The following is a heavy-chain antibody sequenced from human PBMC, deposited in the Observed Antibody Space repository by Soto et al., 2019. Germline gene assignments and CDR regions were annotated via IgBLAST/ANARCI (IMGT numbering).Heavy chain of an antibody. CDR3: ARRGGPGDY. CDR1: GFNFNDYY. D-gene: IGHD2-15*01. CDR2: ISHSGHIT. V-gene: IGHV3-11*01. J-gene: IGHJ4*02. Sequence: QVQLVESGGGLVKPGGSLRLSCAASGFNFNDYYMSWIRQAPGKGLEWLSYISHSGHITNYTDSVKGRFTISRDNAKNSLYLQMHSLRAEDTALYYCARRGGPGDYWGQGTLVTVSS.